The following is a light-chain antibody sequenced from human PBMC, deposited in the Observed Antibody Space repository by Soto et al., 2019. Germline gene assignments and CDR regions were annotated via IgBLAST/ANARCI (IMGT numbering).Light chain of an antibody. Sequence: IQLTQSPSSLSASVGGRVTITCRASQGISTYLAWYQQKPGKAPNLLIYAASSLQSGVPSRFSGSGSGTDFTLTISSLEPEDFATYYCQRLNTYPPTFGGGTKVEIK. V-gene: IGKV1-9*01. J-gene: IGKJ4*01. CDR2: AAS. CDR1: QGISTY. CDR3: QRLNTYPPT.